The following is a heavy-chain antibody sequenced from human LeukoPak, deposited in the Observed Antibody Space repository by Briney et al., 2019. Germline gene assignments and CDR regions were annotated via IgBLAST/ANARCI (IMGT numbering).Heavy chain of an antibody. J-gene: IGHJ4*02. CDR2: MSYDGPNE. CDR1: GFTFTSYG. V-gene: IGHV3-30*18. D-gene: IGHD4-17*01. CDR3: AKGRTRLTTTPFDY. Sequence: GRSLRLSCAVSGFTFTSYGMHWVRQAPGKGLEWVAFMSYDGPNEYYADSVEGRFTMSRDNSENTLHLQMNSLRVEDTAVYYCAKGRTRLTTTPFDYWGQGTLVTVSS.